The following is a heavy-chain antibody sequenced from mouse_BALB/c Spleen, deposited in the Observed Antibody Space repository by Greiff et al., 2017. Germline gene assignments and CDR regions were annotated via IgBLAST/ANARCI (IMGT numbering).Heavy chain of an antibody. CDR2: INPYNGAT. Sequence: EVQLQQSGPELVKPGASVKISCKASGYSFTGYYMHWVKQSHVKSLEWIGRINPYNGATSYNQNFKDKASLTVDKSSSTAYMELHSLTSEDSAVYYCASTTTVVGSSYWGQGTLVTVSA. CDR1: GYSFTGYY. J-gene: IGHJ3*01. D-gene: IGHD1-1*01. V-gene: IGHV1-26*01. CDR3: ASTTTVVGSSY.